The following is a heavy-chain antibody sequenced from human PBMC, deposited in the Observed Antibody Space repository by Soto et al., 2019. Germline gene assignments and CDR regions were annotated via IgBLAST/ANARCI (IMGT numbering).Heavy chain of an antibody. D-gene: IGHD3-9*01. CDR3: TTDRDDILTGSDY. J-gene: IGHJ4*02. V-gene: IGHV3-15*07. Sequence: GGSLRLSCAASGFTFSNAWVNWVRQAPGKGLEWVGRIKSKTDGGTTDYAAPVKGRFTISRDDSKNTLYLQMNSLKTEDTAVYYCTTDRDDILTGSDYWGQGTLVTVSS. CDR1: GFTFSNAW. CDR2: IKSKTDGGTT.